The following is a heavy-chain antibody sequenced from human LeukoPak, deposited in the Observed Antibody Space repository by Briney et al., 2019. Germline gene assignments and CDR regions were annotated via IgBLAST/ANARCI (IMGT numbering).Heavy chain of an antibody. J-gene: IGHJ4*02. Sequence: GASVKVSCKASGGTFSSYAISWVRQAPGQGLEWMGWISAYNGNTNYAQKLQGRVTMTTDTSTSTAYMELRSLRSDDTAVYYCARVKIAGANDYWGQGTLVTVSS. CDR3: ARVKIAGANDY. CDR2: ISAYNGNT. D-gene: IGHD3-22*01. CDR1: GGTFSSYA. V-gene: IGHV1-18*01.